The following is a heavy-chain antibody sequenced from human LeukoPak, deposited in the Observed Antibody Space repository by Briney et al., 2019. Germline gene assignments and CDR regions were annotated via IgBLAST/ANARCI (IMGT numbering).Heavy chain of an antibody. CDR2: ISGSSGST. J-gene: IGHJ4*02. Sequence: PGGSLRLSCAVSGFTFSSYAMSWVRQAPGKGLEWVSAISGSSGSTYYADSVKGRFTISRDNSNNTLYLQMNSLRADDTAVYYCAKDYDILTCSEYWGQGTLVTVSS. V-gene: IGHV3-23*01. CDR1: GFTFSSYA. CDR3: AKDYDILTCSEY. D-gene: IGHD3-9*01.